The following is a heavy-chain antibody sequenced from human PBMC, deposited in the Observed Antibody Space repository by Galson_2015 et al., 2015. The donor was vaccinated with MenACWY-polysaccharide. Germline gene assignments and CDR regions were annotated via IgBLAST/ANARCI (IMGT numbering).Heavy chain of an antibody. J-gene: IGHJ4*01. V-gene: IGHV3-21*01. Sequence: ASGFTFSTYSMNWVRQAPGKGLEWVSYISSSSAYTYYADPVKGRFTISRDNTKRSLYLQMNSLRADDTGVYFCARDGFPSSSAAFDYWGHGSLVTVSS. CDR1: GFTFSTYS. CDR3: ARDGFPSSSAAFDY. D-gene: IGHD6-6*01. CDR2: ISSSSAYT.